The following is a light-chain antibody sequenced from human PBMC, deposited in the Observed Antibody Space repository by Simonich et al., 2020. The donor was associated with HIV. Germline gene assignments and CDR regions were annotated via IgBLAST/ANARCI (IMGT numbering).Light chain of an antibody. Sequence: DIVMTQSPDSLAVSLGERATLNCKSSQSALHSSNNKNYLVWSQQKPGQPPKLLIYWASTRESGVPDRFSGSGSGTDFTLTISSLQAEDVAVYYCQQYYSAPRTFGQGTKVEIK. CDR2: WAS. CDR1: QSALHSSNNKNY. J-gene: IGKJ1*01. V-gene: IGKV4-1*01. CDR3: QQYYSAPRT.